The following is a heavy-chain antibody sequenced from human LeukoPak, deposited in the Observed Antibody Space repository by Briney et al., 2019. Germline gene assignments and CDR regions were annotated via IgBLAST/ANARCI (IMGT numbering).Heavy chain of an antibody. D-gene: IGHD3-3*01. CDR1: GYTFTSYA. V-gene: IGHV1-3*01. CDR3: AREHDFLIDYSFDY. J-gene: IGHJ4*02. Sequence: ASVKVSCKASGYTFTSYAMHWVRQAPGQRLEWMGWINAGDGNTKYSQKLQDRVTITRDTSANTAYVELSSLRSEDTAVYYCAREHDFLIDYSFDYWGQGTLVSVSS. CDR2: INAGDGNT.